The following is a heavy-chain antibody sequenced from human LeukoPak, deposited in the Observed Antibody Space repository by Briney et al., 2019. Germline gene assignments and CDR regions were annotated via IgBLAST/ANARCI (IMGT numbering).Heavy chain of an antibody. D-gene: IGHD3-22*01. Sequence: GESLKISCKGSGYSFTSYWISWVRQMPVKGLEWMGRIDPSDSYTNYSPSFQGHVTISADKSISTAYLQWSSLKASDTAMYYCARPDSSGYYYSYWGQGTLVTVSS. CDR1: GYSFTSYW. V-gene: IGHV5-10-1*01. CDR3: ARPDSSGYYYSY. CDR2: IDPSDSYT. J-gene: IGHJ4*02.